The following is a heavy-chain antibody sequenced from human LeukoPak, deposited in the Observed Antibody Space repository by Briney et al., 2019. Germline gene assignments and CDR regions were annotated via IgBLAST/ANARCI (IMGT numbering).Heavy chain of an antibody. V-gene: IGHV4-61*02. J-gene: IGHJ3*02. Sequence: SSETLSLTCTVSGGSISSGSYYWSWIRQPAGKGLEWIGRIYTSGSTNYNPSLKSRVTISVDTSKNQFSLKLSSVTAADTALYYCARDLEQWLVPNDAFDIWGQGTMVTVSS. CDR1: GGSISSGSYY. CDR3: ARDLEQWLVPNDAFDI. CDR2: IYTSGST. D-gene: IGHD6-19*01.